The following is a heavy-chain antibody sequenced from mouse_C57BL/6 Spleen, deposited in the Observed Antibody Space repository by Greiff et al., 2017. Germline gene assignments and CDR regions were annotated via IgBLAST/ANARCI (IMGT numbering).Heavy chain of an antibody. V-gene: IGHV14-3*01. CDR1: GFNIKNTY. CDR3: ASLSDGYWYFDV. J-gene: IGHJ1*03. Sequence: VKLQQSVAELVRPGASVKLSCTASGFNIKNTYMHWVKQRPEQGLEWIGRIDPANGNTKYAPKFQGKATITADTSSNTAYLQLSSLPSEDTAISYCASLSDGYWYFDVWGTGTTVTVSS. D-gene: IGHD2-3*01. CDR2: IDPANGNT.